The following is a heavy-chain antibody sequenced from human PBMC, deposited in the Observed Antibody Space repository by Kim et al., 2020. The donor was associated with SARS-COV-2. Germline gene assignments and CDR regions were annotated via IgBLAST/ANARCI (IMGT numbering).Heavy chain of an antibody. J-gene: IGHJ4*02. CDR3: ARDEDDYGEPADC. V-gene: IGHV3-7*01. D-gene: IGHD4-17*01. Sequence: YVAAVKGRFTISRDNAKNSLYLQMNSLRAEDTAVYYCARDEDDYGEPADCWGQGTLVTVSS.